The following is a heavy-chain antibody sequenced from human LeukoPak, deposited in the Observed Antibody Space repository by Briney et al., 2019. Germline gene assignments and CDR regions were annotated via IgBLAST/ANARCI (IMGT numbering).Heavy chain of an antibody. J-gene: IGHJ2*01. V-gene: IGHV4-39*07. CDR2: IYYSGST. Sequence: PSETLSLTCTVSGGSISSSSYYWGWIRQPPGKGLEWIGSIYYSGSTYYNPSLKSRVTISVDTSKNQFSLKLSSVTAADTAVYYCARGMRQQLVPWYFDLWGRGTLVTVSS. CDR3: ARGMRQQLVPWYFDL. CDR1: GGSISSSSYY. D-gene: IGHD6-13*01.